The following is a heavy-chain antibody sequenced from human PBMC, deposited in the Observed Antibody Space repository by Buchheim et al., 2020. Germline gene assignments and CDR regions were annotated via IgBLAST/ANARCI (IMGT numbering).Heavy chain of an antibody. D-gene: IGHD5-18*01. J-gene: IGHJ4*02. CDR1: GGSFSGYN. V-gene: IGHV4-34*01. CDR3: ARVGYSYGAYNDY. CDR2: INHTGST. Sequence: QVQLQQWGAGLLKPSETLSLTCGVYGGSFSGYNWSWIRLPPGKGLEWIGEINHTGSTNYNPSLKSRVTVSVDTSKNQFSLKLSSVTAADTAVYYCARVGYSYGAYNDYWGQGTL.